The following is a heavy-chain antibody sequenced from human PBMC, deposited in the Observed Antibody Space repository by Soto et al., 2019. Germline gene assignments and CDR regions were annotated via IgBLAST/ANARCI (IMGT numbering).Heavy chain of an antibody. Sequence: ASETLSLTCTVSGGSISSYYWSWIRQPPGKGLEWIGYIYYSGSTNYNPSLKSRVTISVDTSKNQFSLKLSSVTAADTAVYYCARDQRGLDDWGQGTLVTVSS. J-gene: IGHJ4*02. CDR3: ARDQRGLDD. D-gene: IGHD1-26*01. CDR2: IYYSGST. CDR1: GGSISSYY. V-gene: IGHV4-59*01.